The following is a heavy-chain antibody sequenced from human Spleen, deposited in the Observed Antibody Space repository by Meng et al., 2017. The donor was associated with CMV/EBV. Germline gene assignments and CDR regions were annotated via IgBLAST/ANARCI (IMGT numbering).Heavy chain of an antibody. CDR3: ARTYYYGSGNYGMDV. J-gene: IGHJ6*02. CDR2: ISSSGSII. D-gene: IGHD3-10*01. V-gene: IGHV3-48*03. Sequence: GESLKISCAASGFTFSSYEMNWVRQAPGKGLEWLSYISSSGSIIYYADSVKGRFTISRDNAKNSLYVQMNSLRAEDTVVYYCARTYYYGSGNYGMDVWGQGTTVTVSS. CDR1: GFTFSSYE.